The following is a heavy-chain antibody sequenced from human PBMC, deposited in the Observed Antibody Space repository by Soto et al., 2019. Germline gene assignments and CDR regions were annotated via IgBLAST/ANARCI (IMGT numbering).Heavy chain of an antibody. V-gene: IGHV4-30-2*01. CDR1: GGSISSGGYS. CDR3: ARGSLERSSSWWFDP. CDR2: IYHSGST. J-gene: IGHJ5*02. Sequence: QLQLQESGSGLVKPSQTLSLTCAVSGGSISSGGYSWSWIRQPPGKGLEWIGYIYHSGSTYYNPSLKRRVTISVDRSKNQFSLKLSSVTAADTAVYYCARGSLERSSSWWFDPWGQGTLVTVSS. D-gene: IGHD6-6*01.